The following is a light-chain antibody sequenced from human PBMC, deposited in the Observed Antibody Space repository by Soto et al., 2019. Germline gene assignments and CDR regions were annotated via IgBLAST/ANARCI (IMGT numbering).Light chain of an antibody. J-gene: IGKJ4*01. CDR2: GAS. CDR3: QQYGSSLGVT. Sequence: EMVMTQSPGTLSLSPGERATLSCRASQSVSSSYLAWYQQKPGQAPRLLIYGASSRATGIPDRFSGSGSGTDFTLTISRLEPEDFAVYYCQQYGSSLGVTFGGGTKVDIK. CDR1: QSVSSSY. V-gene: IGKV3-20*01.